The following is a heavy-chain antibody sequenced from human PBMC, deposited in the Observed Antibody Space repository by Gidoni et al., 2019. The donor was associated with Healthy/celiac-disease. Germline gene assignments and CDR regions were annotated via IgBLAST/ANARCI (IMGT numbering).Heavy chain of an antibody. V-gene: IGHV1-2*06. Sequence: QMQLVQSGAEVKKPGASVNVSCNASGYTFTGSYMPWVRQAPGQGLEWMGRINPNSGGTKYAKKFQCRVTMTRDTYISTAYMELSRLRSDDTAVYYCARGGDGYNLGLAYYYGMDVWGQGTTVTVSS. CDR1: GYTFTGSY. CDR3: ARGGDGYNLGLAYYYGMDV. CDR2: INPNSGGT. J-gene: IGHJ6*02. D-gene: IGHD5-12*01.